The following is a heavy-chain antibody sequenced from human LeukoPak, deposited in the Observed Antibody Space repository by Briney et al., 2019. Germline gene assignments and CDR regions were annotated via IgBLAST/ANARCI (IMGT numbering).Heavy chain of an antibody. J-gene: IGHJ4*02. CDR2: ISGSAGST. CDR3: AKASRSGWGGYFDY. Sequence: PGGSLRLSCAASGFTFSSYSMNWVRQAPGKGLEWVSAISGSAGSTYYADSVKGRFTVSRDNSKSTLYLQMNSLRAEDTAVYYCAKASRSGWGGYFDYWGQGTLVTVSS. V-gene: IGHV3-23*01. D-gene: IGHD6-19*01. CDR1: GFTFSSYS.